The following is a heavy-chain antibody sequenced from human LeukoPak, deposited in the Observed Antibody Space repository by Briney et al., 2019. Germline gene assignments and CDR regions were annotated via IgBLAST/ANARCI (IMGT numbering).Heavy chain of an antibody. J-gene: IGHJ4*02. CDR2: ISNDRSYK. CDR1: GFTFSSYS. CDR3: AKAASIGFVVIPANGLDY. D-gene: IGHD2-2*01. V-gene: IGHV3-30*18. Sequence: GGSLRLSCAASGFTFSSYSMHWVRQAPGKGLEWVSVISNDRSYKYYADSVKGRFTISRDSSKNTLYLQMNSLRAEDTAVYYCAKAASIGFVVIPANGLDYWGQGTLATVS.